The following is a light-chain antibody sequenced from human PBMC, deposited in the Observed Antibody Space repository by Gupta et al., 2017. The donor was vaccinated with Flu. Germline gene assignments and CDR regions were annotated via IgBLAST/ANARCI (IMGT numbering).Light chain of an antibody. CDR3: AAWEDSRNGLYV. Sequence: GTNPCTGSNSDIGGNTVNWYQQLPGTGPNLLIYSNNRRRSGGPDRFSCAKSGTSASLAISGLQSEDEADYYCAAWEDSRNGLYVFGTGTKVTVL. V-gene: IGLV1-44*01. CDR2: SNN. CDR1: NSDIGGNT. J-gene: IGLJ1*01.